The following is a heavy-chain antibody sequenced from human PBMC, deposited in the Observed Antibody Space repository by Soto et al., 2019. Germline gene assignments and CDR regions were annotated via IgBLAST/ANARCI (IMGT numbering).Heavy chain of an antibody. V-gene: IGHV4-59*01. CDR2: IYYSGST. Sequence: QVQLQESGPGLVKPSETLSLTCTVSGGSISSYYWSWIRQPPGKGLGWIGCIYYSGSTNYNPSLKSRVTISVDTSKNQCSLKLSSVTAADTAVYYCAGERSGSYCPYWFDPWGQGTLVTVSS. D-gene: IGHD1-26*01. CDR3: AGERSGSYCPYWFDP. CDR1: GGSISSYY. J-gene: IGHJ5*02.